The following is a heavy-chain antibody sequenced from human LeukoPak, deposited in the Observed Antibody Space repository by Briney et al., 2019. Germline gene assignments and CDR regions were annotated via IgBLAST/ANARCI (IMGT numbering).Heavy chain of an antibody. Sequence: SGTLSLTCAVSGSSFSSSNRWSWVRQPPGKGLEWIGEIYDSGTTNYNPSLKSRVTILVDNSKNQFSLKLSSVTAADTAVYYCARRHTVTVDYWGQGTLVTVSS. J-gene: IGHJ4*02. V-gene: IGHV4-4*02. CDR3: ARRHTVTVDY. D-gene: IGHD4-11*01. CDR1: GSSFSSSNR. CDR2: IYDSGTT.